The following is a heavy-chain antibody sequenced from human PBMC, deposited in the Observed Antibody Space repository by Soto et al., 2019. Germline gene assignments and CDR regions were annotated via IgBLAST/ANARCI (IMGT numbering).Heavy chain of an antibody. CDR1: GYTFPSYD. J-gene: IGHJ5*02. CDR2: MNPNSGNT. Sequence: VQLVQSGAEVTKPGASVKVSCKASGYTFPSYDINWVRQATGQGLEWMGWMNPNSGNTGYAQKFQGRVTMTRNTSISTAYMELSSLRSEDTAVYYWARGSSSYNWFDPWGQGTLVTVSS. D-gene: IGHD6-6*01. CDR3: ARGSSSYNWFDP. V-gene: IGHV1-8*01.